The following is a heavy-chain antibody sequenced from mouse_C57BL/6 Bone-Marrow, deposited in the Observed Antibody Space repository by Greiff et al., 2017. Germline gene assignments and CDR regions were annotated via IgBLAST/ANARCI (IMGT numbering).Heavy chain of an antibody. V-gene: IGHV14-4*01. J-gene: IGHJ3*01. CDR1: GFNIKDVD. Sequence: VQLQQSGAELVRPGASVKLFRTASGFNIKDVDMHWVKQRPEQGLEWIGWIDSENGDTEYASKFQGKATITVYTSSNTAYLQLSSLTSEDTAVYYCTRIAYWGQGTLVTVSA. CDR2: IDSENGDT. CDR3: TRIAY.